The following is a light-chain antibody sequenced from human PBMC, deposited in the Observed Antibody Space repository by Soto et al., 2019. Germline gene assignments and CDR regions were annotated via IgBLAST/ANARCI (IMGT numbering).Light chain of an antibody. CDR1: QTFSNSF. J-gene: IGKJ5*01. V-gene: IGKV3-20*01. Sequence: EIVLTQSPGTLSLSPGEISTLSCRASQTFSNSFLSWFQQIPGQDPRLLIYGASMRATGIPDRFSGSGSGTDFTLTISRLEPEDFAVYYCQQCGSSSTFGQGTRLEI. CDR2: GAS. CDR3: QQCGSSST.